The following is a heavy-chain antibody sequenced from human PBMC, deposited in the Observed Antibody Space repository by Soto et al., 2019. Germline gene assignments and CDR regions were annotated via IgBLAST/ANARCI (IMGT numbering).Heavy chain of an antibody. Sequence: SETLSLTCTVSGGSISSYYWSWIRQPPGKGLEWIGYIYYSGSTNYNPSLKSRVTISVDTSKNQFSLKLSSVTAADTAVYYCARAGAGSYGYWFDPWGQGTLVTVSS. CDR1: GGSISSYY. CDR3: ARAGAGSYGYWFDP. J-gene: IGHJ5*02. CDR2: IYYSGST. D-gene: IGHD5-18*01. V-gene: IGHV4-59*01.